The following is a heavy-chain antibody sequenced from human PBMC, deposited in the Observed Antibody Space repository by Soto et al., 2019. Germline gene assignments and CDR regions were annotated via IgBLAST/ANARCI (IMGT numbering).Heavy chain of an antibody. CDR1: GFTFSSFT. D-gene: IGHD5-18*01. J-gene: IGHJ6*02. Sequence: EVQLLESGGGLAQPGGSLRLSCAVSGFTFSSFTMTWVRQATGKGLEWVSSISGSGGSTYYADSVKGRFAISRDNSKNPLFLQLNSLRADDTALYYCAILMKDTANYFYYYGMDVWCQGTTFTVFS. V-gene: IGHV3-23*01. CDR2: ISGSGGST. CDR3: AILMKDTANYFYYYGMDV.